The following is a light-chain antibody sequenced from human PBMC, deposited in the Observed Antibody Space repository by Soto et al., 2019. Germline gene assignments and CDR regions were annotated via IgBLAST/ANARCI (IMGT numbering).Light chain of an antibody. CDR1: SSDVGRYKL. J-gene: IGLJ2*01. CDR2: DVS. V-gene: IGLV2-14*03. CDR3: SSYTTSTTLI. Sequence: QSARAQPASVSGSPGQSITMSCTGTSSDVGRYKLVSWYQQHPGKAPKLMIYDVSNRPSGVSNRFSGSKSGNTASLTISGLQAEDEADYYCSSYTTSTTLIFGGGTKLTVL.